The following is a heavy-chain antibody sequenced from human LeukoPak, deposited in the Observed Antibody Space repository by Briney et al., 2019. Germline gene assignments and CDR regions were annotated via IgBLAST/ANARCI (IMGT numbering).Heavy chain of an antibody. Sequence: ASVKVSCKTSGYSFTSFDVNWVRQATGQGLEWMGWMNPYSDNTGYGQRFLGRVTMTRDTSISTAYMELTNLTSDDTAVYYCARGDPSCSSASCYDYWGQGTLLTVSS. V-gene: IGHV1-8*01. CDR2: MNPYSDNT. CDR1: GYSFTSFD. J-gene: IGHJ4*02. CDR3: ARGDPSCSSASCYDY. D-gene: IGHD2-2*01.